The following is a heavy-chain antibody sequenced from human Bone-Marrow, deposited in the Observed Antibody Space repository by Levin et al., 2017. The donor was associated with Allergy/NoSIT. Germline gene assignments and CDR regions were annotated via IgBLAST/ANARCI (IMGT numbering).Heavy chain of an antibody. CDR3: ARAFGNTMYYGMDV. Sequence: GESLKISCAASGFTFSNYAMHWVRQAPGKGLEWVALISFNGNKIYYADSVKGRFTISRDNSKNTLYLQANSLRPEDTAVYFCARAFGNTMYYGMDVWGQGTTVTVSS. V-gene: IGHV3-30*04. D-gene: IGHD3-10*02. CDR1: GFTFSNYA. J-gene: IGHJ6*02. CDR2: ISFNGNKI.